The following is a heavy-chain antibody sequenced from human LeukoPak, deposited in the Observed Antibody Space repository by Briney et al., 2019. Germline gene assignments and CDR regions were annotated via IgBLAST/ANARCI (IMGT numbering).Heavy chain of an antibody. CDR3: ARGGYYDSSGYYFVPFLNWFDP. J-gene: IGHJ5*02. D-gene: IGHD3-22*01. CDR1: GYTFTSYD. Sequence: ASVKVSCKASGYTFTSYDINWVRQATGQGLEWMGWMNPNSGNTGYAQKFQGRVTMTRNTSISTAYMELSSLRSEDTAVYYCARGGYYDSSGYYFVPFLNWFDPWGQGTLVTVSS. CDR2: MNPNSGNT. V-gene: IGHV1-8*01.